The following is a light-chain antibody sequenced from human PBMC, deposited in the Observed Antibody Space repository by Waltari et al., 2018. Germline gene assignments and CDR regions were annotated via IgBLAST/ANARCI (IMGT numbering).Light chain of an antibody. Sequence: DIQMTQSPSSLSASVGDRITITCRASQSIASNLNWYQQKPGRAPKLLIFLASNLQSGVPSRFSGSGSWTDFTLTINNLQPEDFALYSCQQSNSSPHTFGGGTKVESK. CDR1: QSIASN. CDR3: QQSNSSPHT. CDR2: LAS. V-gene: IGKV1-39*01. J-gene: IGKJ4*01.